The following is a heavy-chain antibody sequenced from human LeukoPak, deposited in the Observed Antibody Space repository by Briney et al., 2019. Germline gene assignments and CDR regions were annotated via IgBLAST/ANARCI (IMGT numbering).Heavy chain of an antibody. V-gene: IGHV3-11*06. CDR2: ISSSSIYT. CDR1: GFTFSDYY. CDR3: ARDLQQQPGKGCYFDY. D-gene: IGHD6-13*01. Sequence: GGSLRLSCAASGFTFSDYYMSWVRQAPGKGLEWVSYISSSSIYTNYADSVKGPFTISRDNAKNSLYLQMNSLRAEDTAVYYCARDLQQQPGKGCYFDYWGQGTLVTVSS. J-gene: IGHJ4*02.